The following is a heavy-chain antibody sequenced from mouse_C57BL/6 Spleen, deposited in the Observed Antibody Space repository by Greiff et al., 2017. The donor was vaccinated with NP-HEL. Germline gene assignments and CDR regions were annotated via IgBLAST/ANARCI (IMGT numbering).Heavy chain of an antibody. CDR3: ARNEGLPHFYAMDY. V-gene: IGHV1-54*01. CDR1: GYAFTNYL. Sequence: QVQLQQSGAELVRPGTSVKVSCKASGYAFTNYLIEWVKQRPGQGLEWIGVINPGSGGTNYNGKFKGKATLTADKSSSTAYMQLSSLTSEDSAVYFCARNEGLPHFYAMDYWGQGTSVTVSS. D-gene: IGHD2-10*01. CDR2: INPGSGGT. J-gene: IGHJ4*01.